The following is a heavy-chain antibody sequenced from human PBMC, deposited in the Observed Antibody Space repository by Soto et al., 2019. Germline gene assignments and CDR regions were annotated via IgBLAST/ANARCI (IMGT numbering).Heavy chain of an antibody. CDR3: ASGPEIVAADP. Sequence: QVQLVQSGAEVKKPGASVKVSCKASGYTFTSYDINWVRQATGQGLEWMGWMNPNSGNTGYAQKFQGTVTKTRNTSISTAYMELSSLRAKDTDVYSCASGPEIVAADPWGQGTLVTVSA. J-gene: IGHJ5*02. D-gene: IGHD2-21*01. CDR2: MNPNSGNT. V-gene: IGHV1-8*01. CDR1: GYTFTSYD.